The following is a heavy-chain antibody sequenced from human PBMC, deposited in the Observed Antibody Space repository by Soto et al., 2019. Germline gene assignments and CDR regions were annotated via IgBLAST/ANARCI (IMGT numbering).Heavy chain of an antibody. J-gene: IGHJ5*02. CDR1: VGSIGNNF. CDR2: IYYSGNT. Sequence: SESLSLTCTVSVGSIGNNFWSWIRQPPGKGLEWIGYIYYSGNTNYNPSLKSRVTISVDTSKNHFSLTLSSVTAADTAVYYCARGHYDLSSGSRYDWFDPWGHGTLVTVSS. V-gene: IGHV4-59*01. D-gene: IGHD3-3*01. CDR3: ARGHYDLSSGSRYDWFDP.